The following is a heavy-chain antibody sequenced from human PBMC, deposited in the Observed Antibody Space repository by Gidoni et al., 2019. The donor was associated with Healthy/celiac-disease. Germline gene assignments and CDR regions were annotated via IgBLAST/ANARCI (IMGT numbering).Heavy chain of an antibody. V-gene: IGHV4-34*01. CDR3: ARGGLRGYQLLPYGMDV. J-gene: IGHJ6*02. CDR2: INHSGST. Sequence: QVQLQQWGAGLLKPSETLSLTCAVYGGSFSGYYWSWIRQPPGKGLEWIGEINHSGSTNYNPSLKSRVTISVDTSKNQFSLKLSSVTAADTAVYYCARGGLRGYQLLPYGMDVWGQGTTVTVSS. D-gene: IGHD2-2*01. CDR1: GGSFSGYY.